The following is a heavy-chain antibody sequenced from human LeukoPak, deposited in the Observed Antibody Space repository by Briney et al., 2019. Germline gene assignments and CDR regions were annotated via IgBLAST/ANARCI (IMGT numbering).Heavy chain of an antibody. CDR1: GFIVRSNH. V-gene: IGHV3-23*01. D-gene: IGHD3-10*01. CDR2: ISGSGGST. J-gene: IGHJ6*03. Sequence: HPGGSLRLSCAAFGFIVRSNHINWVRQAPGKGLEWVSAISGSGGSTYYADSVKGRFTISRDNSKNTLYLQMNSLRAEDTAVYYCAKDQFKPSGITMLRGVRGYYYNMDVWGKGTTVTISS. CDR3: AKDQFKPSGITMLRGVRGYYYNMDV.